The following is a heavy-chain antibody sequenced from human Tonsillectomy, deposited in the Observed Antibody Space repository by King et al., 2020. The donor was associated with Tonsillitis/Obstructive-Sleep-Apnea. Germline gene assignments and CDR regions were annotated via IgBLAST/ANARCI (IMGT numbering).Heavy chain of an antibody. Sequence: VQLVESGGGLVQPGGSLRLSCAASGFTVSSNYMSWVRQAPGKGLEWVSLIYSDGNTYYADSVKGRFTISRDNSKNTLYLQMNSLRAEDTAVYYCARDLHGTAGSYYFNYMDVWGKGTAVTVSS. CDR1: GFTVSSNY. CDR2: IYSDGNT. D-gene: IGHD1-1*01. CDR3: ARDLHGTAGSYYFNYMDV. J-gene: IGHJ6*03. V-gene: IGHV3-66*01.